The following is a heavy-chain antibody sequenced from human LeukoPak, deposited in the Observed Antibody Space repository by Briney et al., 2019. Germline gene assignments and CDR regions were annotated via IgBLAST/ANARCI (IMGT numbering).Heavy chain of an antibody. CDR1: GGTFSSYA. Sequence: ASVKISCKASGGTFSSYAISWVRQAPGQGLEWMGGIIPIFGTANYAQEFQGRVTITADESTSTAYMELSSLRSEDTAVYYCARKGLGYCSGGSCYYYYYYYMDVWGKGTTVTVSS. V-gene: IGHV1-69*01. J-gene: IGHJ6*03. CDR3: ARKGLGYCSGGSCYYYYYYYMDV. CDR2: IIPIFGTA. D-gene: IGHD2-15*01.